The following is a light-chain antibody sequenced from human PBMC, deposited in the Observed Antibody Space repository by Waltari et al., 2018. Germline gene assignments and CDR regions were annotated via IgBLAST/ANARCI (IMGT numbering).Light chain of an antibody. J-gene: IGLJ2*01. V-gene: IGLV3-25*03. CDR2: KES. CDR1: ALAKQS. CDR3: QSADSSGTYVV. Sequence: SYELTQPPPVSVSPGQTARITCPGAALAKQSAYWYQQKPGQAPVLVIYKESERPSGIPERFSGSSSGTTVTLTISGVQAEDEADYYCQSADSSGTYVVFGGGTKLTVL.